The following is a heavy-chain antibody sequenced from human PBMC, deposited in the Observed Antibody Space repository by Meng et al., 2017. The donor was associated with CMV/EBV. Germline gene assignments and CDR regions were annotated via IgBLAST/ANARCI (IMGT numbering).Heavy chain of an antibody. CDR2: ISAYNGNT. CDR1: GYTFTIYG. V-gene: IGHV1-18*01. J-gene: IGHJ4*02. Sequence: AAGYTFTIYGISWVRQAPGQGIEWMGWISAYNGNTNYAQKLQGRVTMTTDTSTSTAYMELRSLRSDDTAVYYCARSPPGAILCYFDYWGQGTLVTVSS. CDR3: ARSPPGAILCYFDY. D-gene: IGHD3-10*01.